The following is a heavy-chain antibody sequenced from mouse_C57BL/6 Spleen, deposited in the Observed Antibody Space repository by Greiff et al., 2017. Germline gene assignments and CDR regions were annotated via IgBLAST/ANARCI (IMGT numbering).Heavy chain of an antibody. CDR2: ISSGGDYI. V-gene: IGHV5-9-1*02. J-gene: IGHJ2*01. CDR1: GFTFSSYA. D-gene: IGHD1-1*01. CDR3: TRDTTVHDLDY. Sequence: EVQRVESGEGLVKPGGSLKLSCAASGFTFSSYAMSWVRQTPEKRLEWVAYISSGGDYIYYADTVKGRFTISRDNARNTLYLQMSSLKSEDTAMYYCTRDTTVHDLDYWGQGTTLTVSS.